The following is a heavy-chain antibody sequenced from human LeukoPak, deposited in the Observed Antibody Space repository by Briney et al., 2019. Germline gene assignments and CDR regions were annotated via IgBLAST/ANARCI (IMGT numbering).Heavy chain of an antibody. V-gene: IGHV1-69*04. CDR3: ARAKYYDILTGYLSPVDY. CDR2: IIPILGIA. CDR1: GGTFSSYA. J-gene: IGHJ4*02. D-gene: IGHD3-9*01. Sequence: ASVKVSCKASGGTFSSYAISWVRQAPGQGLEWMGRIIPILGIANYAQKFQGRVTITADKSTSTAYMELSSLRSEDTAVYYCARAKYYDILTGYLSPVDYWGQGTLVTVSS.